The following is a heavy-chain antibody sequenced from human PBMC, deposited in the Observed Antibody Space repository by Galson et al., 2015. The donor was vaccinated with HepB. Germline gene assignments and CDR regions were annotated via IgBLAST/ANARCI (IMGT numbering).Heavy chain of an antibody. Sequence: SLRLSCAASGFTFGAYEMDWVRQAPGKGLEWISYISSNGYMIYYAESVKGRFTVSRDNARDSLYLQMNSLRVEDTAVYYCVGDDALWSWYFDSWGQGMLVTASS. J-gene: IGHJ4*02. CDR1: GFTFGAYE. CDR2: ISSNGYMI. V-gene: IGHV3-48*03. D-gene: IGHD3-10*01. CDR3: VGDDALWSWYFDS.